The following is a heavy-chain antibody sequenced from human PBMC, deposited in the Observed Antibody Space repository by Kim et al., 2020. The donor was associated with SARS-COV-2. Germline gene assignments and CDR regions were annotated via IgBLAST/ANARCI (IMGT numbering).Heavy chain of an antibody. J-gene: IGHJ6*01. D-gene: IGHD3-10*01. CDR3: ARAGESGWFVVISGMDV. CDR2: IYYSGST. Sequence: SETLSLTCTVSGGSISSYYWSWIRQPPGKGLEWIGYIYYSGSTNYNPSLKSRVTISVDTSKNQFSLKLSSVTAADTAVYYCARAGESGWFVVISGMDVWG. V-gene: IGHV4-59*13. CDR1: GGSISSYY.